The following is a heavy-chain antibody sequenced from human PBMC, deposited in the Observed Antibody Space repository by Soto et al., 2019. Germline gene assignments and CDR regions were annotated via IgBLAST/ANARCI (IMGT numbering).Heavy chain of an antibody. CDR1: GGSFSGYY. D-gene: IGHD6-13*01. Sequence: QVQLQQWGAGLLKPSETLSLTCAVYGGSFSGYYWSWIRQPPGKGLEWIGEINHSGSTNYNPSLKSGVTISVYTSKNQFSLKLSSVTAVDTAVYYCARGVSSCWYFRYDPWGQGTLVTVSS. V-gene: IGHV4-34*01. CDR2: INHSGST. CDR3: ARGVSSCWYFRYDP. J-gene: IGHJ5*02.